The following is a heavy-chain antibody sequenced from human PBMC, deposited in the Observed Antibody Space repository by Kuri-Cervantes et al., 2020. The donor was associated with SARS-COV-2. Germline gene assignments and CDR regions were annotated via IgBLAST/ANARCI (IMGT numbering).Heavy chain of an antibody. CDR3: ARDSIVDDAFDI. CDR2: ISSSGSTI. CDR1: VFTFSSNS. V-gene: IGHV3-48*04. D-gene: IGHD2-15*01. J-gene: IGHJ3*02. Sequence: GGPRRLSCAASVFTFSSNSMNWVPQAPGKGLDWVSYISSSGSTIYYAVSVKGRFTISRDNAKNSLYLQMNRLRAEDTAVYYRARDSIVDDAFDIWGQGTMVTVSS.